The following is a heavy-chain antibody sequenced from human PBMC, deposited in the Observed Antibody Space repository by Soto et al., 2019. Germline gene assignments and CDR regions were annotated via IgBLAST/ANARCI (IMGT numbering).Heavy chain of an antibody. CDR3: ARGGVGTVTERYFDL. D-gene: IGHD4-17*01. CDR1: GGTFSSYA. V-gene: IGHV1-69*13. CDR2: IIPIFGTA. Sequence: SVKVSCKASGGTFSSYAISWVRQAPGQGLEWMGGIIPIFGTANYAQKFQGRVTITADESTSTAYMELSSLRSEDTAVYYCARGGVGTVTERYFDLWGRGTLITVSS. J-gene: IGHJ2*01.